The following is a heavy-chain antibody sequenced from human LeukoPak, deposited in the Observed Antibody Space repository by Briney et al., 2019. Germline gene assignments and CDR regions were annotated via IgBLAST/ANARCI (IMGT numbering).Heavy chain of an antibody. D-gene: IGHD3-22*01. CDR1: GGTFSSYA. CDR2: IIPIFGTA. CDR3: AREGPARDSSGYSY. J-gene: IGHJ4*02. V-gene: IGHV1-69*13. Sequence: SVKVSCKASGGTFSSYAISWVRQAPGQGLEWMGGIIPIFGTANYAQKFQGRVTITADESTSTAYMELSSLRSEDTAVYYCAREGPARDSSGYSYWGQGTLVTVSS.